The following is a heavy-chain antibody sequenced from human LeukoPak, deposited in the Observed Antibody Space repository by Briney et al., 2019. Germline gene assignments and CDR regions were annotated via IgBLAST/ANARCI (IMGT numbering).Heavy chain of an antibody. Sequence: PGGSLRLSCAASGFTFSSYGMHWVRQAPGKGLEWVAFMWYDGSNKNYADSVKGRFTISRDNSKQTLYLQVNSLRAEDTAVYYCAKDRLGGSFTGGFDYWGQGTLVTVSS. CDR2: MWYDGSNK. CDR3: AKDRLGGSFTGGFDY. J-gene: IGHJ4*02. V-gene: IGHV3-30*02. CDR1: GFTFSSYG. D-gene: IGHD1-26*01.